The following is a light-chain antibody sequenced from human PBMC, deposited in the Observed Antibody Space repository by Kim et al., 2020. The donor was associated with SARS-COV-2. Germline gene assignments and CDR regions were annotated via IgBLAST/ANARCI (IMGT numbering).Light chain of an antibody. V-gene: IGKV1-27*01. J-gene: IGKJ1*01. CDR1: QGISNY. Sequence: ACVGDGVTITCRASQGISNYLAWYQQKPGEAPKLLIYAASTLTFGVSTRFSGSGSGTEFTLTISDLQPEDVATYYCQKYDTAPWTFGHGTKVDIK. CDR3: QKYDTAPWT. CDR2: AAS.